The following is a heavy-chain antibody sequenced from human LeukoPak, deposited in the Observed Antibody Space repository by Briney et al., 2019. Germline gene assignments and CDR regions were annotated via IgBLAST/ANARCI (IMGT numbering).Heavy chain of an antibody. D-gene: IGHD2-2*01. CDR1: GFTFSNYE. CDR2: ISSSDITR. J-gene: IGHJ6*03. V-gene: IGHV3-48*03. Sequence: GGSLRLSCAASGFTFSNYEMNWVRQAPGKGLEWVSYISSSDITRHYADSVKGRFTISRDNANNSLYLQMKNLRAEDTAVYYCARSRRDIVVVPAAIGRGNYYYYMDVWGKGTTVTVSS. CDR3: ARSRRDIVVVPAAIGRGNYYYYMDV.